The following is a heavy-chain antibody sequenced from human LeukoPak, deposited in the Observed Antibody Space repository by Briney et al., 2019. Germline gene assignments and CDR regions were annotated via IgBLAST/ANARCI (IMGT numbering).Heavy chain of an antibody. CDR3: AKCSATYYNDAFDV. CDR2: IRGGGAGA. D-gene: IGHD3-10*02. V-gene: IGHV3-23*01. CDR1: GFAFDSYA. Sequence: GGSLRLSCAASGFAFDSYAMNWVRQAPGKGLEWVSYIRGGGAGARYAEPVKGRFTISRDNAKNTLYLQMDSLSVEDTATYYCAKCSATYYNDAFDVWGRGTMVTVSS. J-gene: IGHJ3*01.